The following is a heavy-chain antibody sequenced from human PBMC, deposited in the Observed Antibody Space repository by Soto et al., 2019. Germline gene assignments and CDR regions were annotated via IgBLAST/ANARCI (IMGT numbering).Heavy chain of an antibody. D-gene: IGHD4-17*01. CDR2: IYWNDDT. CDR3: AHRGYGNYPRDNWFDP. CDR1: GFSLSTAGAG. J-gene: IGHJ5*02. Sequence: QITLKESGPTLVKPTQTLTLTCTFSGFSLSTAGAGVGWMRQPPGKALEWLALIYWNDDTRYSPSLKSRLTIIKDPSKNQVVLRVTNMDPVDSATYYCAHRGYGNYPRDNWFDPWGQGILVIVSS. V-gene: IGHV2-5*01.